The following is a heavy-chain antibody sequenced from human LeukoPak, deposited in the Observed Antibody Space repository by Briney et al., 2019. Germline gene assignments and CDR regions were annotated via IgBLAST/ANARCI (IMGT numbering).Heavy chain of an antibody. Sequence: ASVKVSCKASGYTFTTYAMHWVRQAPGQRPEWMGWINGDNGNTKYSQKFQGRVSITRDTSTYTGYLELRSLSSADTAVYFCARAPYDILTGYSLNWLDPWGQGTLVTVSS. J-gene: IGHJ5*02. CDR2: INGDNGNT. D-gene: IGHD3-9*01. CDR1: GYTFTTYA. CDR3: ARAPYDILTGYSLNWLDP. V-gene: IGHV1-3*01.